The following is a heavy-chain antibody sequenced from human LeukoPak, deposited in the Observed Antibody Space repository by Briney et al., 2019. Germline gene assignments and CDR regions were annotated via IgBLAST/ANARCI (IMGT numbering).Heavy chain of an antibody. CDR2: IWYDGSNK. CDR3: ARERDYGDYVGGNYYFDY. D-gene: IGHD4-17*01. J-gene: IGHJ4*02. CDR1: GFTFSSYW. V-gene: IGHV3-33*08. Sequence: GGSLRLSCAASGFTFSSYWMHWVRQAPGKGLEWVAVIWYDGSNKYYADSVKGRFTVSRDNSKNTLYLQMNSLRAEDTAVYYCARERDYGDYVGGNYYFDYWGQGTLVTVSS.